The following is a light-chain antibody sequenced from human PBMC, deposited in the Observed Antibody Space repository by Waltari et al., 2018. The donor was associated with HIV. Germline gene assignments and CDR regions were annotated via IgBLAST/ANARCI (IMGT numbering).Light chain of an antibody. CDR1: SSDVGGYNY. Sequence: QSALTQPASVSGSPGQSITISCPGTSSDVGGYNYVSWYQQHPGKAPKLMIYDGSKRPSGVSNRFSGSKSGNTASLTISGLQAEDEADYYCSSYTSSSPSFGGGTKLTVL. CDR3: SSYTSSSPS. V-gene: IGLV2-14*01. J-gene: IGLJ2*01. CDR2: DGS.